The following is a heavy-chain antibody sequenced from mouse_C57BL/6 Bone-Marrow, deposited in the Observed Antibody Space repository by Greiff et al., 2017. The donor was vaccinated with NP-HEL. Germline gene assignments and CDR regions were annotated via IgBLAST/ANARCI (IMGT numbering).Heavy chain of an antibody. J-gene: IGHJ2*01. CDR1: GYSITSDY. V-gene: IGHV3-8*01. CDR2: ISYSGST. CDR3: AKGQLRLRYYFDY. D-gene: IGHD3-2*02. Sequence: EVHLVESGPGLAKPSQTLSLTCSVTGYSITSDYWNWIRKFPGNKLEYMGYISYSGSTYYNPSLKSRISITRDTSKNQYYLQLNSVTTEDTATYYCAKGQLRLRYYFDYWGQGTTLTVSS.